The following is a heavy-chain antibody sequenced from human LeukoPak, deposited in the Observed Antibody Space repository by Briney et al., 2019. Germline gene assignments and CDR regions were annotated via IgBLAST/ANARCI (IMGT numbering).Heavy chain of an antibody. D-gene: IGHD5-18*01. J-gene: IGHJ4*02. Sequence: GGSLRLSCAASGFTFSSYGMSWVRQAPGKGLEWVSAIGGRDGSTYYADSVKGRFTISRDNSKNTLYVQMNSLRAEDTAVYYCAKDGYSYGTTFDYWGQGTLVTVS. CDR2: IGGRDGST. CDR3: AKDGYSYGTTFDY. CDR1: GFTFSSYG. V-gene: IGHV3-23*01.